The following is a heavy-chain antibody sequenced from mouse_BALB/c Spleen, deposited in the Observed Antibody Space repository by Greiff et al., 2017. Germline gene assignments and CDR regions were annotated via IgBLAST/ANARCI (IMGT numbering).Heavy chain of an antibody. CDR1: GYAFSSSW. J-gene: IGHJ1*01. V-gene: IGHV1-82*01. Sequence: QVQLKESGPELVKPGASVKISCKASGYAFSSSWMNWVKQRPGQGLEWIGRIYPGDGDTNYNGKFKGKATLTADKSSSTAYMQLSSLTSVDSAVYFCARSFYDGYYWYFDVWGAGTTVTVSS. CDR3: ARSFYDGYYWYFDV. CDR2: IYPGDGDT. D-gene: IGHD2-3*01.